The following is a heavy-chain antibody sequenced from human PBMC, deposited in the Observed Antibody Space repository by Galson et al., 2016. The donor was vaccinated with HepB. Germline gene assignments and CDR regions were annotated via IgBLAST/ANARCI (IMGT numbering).Heavy chain of an antibody. V-gene: IGHV4-30-4*01. CDR1: GGSISTVDYY. CDR3: AREERRDGRYLWLDP. Sequence: LSLTCTVSGGSISTVDYYWNWIRQPPGKGLEWIGYIGYSGSSSYNPSLKSRVTISLDTSKKQFSLELTSVTAADTAVYFCAREERRDGRYLWLDPWGQGTLVTVSS. D-gene: IGHD1-26*01. CDR2: IGYSGSS. J-gene: IGHJ5*02.